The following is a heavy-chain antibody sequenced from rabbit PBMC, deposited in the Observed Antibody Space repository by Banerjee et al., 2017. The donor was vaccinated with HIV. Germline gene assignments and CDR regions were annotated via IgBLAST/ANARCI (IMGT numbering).Heavy chain of an antibody. D-gene: IGHD4-1*01. CDR3: ARDLAGVIGWNFDL. V-gene: IGHV1S45*01. CDR1: GFSFSSSYY. CDR2: MHADSVGST. J-gene: IGHJ4*01. Sequence: QEQLVESGGGLVQPGGTLTLTCTASGFSFSSSYYMCWVRQAPGKGLEWIACMHADSVGSTYYASWAKGRFTISKTSSTTVTLQMTSLTAADTATYFCARDLAGVIGWNFDLWGQGTLVTVS.